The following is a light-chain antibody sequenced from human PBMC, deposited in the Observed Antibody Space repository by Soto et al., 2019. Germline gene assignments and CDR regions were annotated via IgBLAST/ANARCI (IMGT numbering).Light chain of an antibody. CDR3: QQYGSSPPRLT. CDR2: RAS. CDR1: QSVSSTY. V-gene: IGKV3-20*01. J-gene: IGKJ4*01. Sequence: EIVLTQSPGTLSLSPGERATLSCRASQSVSSTYVAWYQQKPGQAPRLLIYRASSRATGNPDRFSGSGYGTDFTLTISRLESEDFAVYYCQQYGSSPPRLTFGGGTKVEIK.